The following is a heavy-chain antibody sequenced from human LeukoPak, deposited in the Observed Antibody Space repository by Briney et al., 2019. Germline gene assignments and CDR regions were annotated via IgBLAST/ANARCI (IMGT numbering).Heavy chain of an antibody. CDR3: AREQNWFDP. CDR2: INHSGST. D-gene: IGHD2/OR15-2a*01. V-gene: IGHV4-34*01. J-gene: IGHJ5*02. CDR1: GGSFSSYY. Sequence: SETLSLTCAVYGGSFSSYYWSWIRQPPWKGLEWIGEINHSGSTNYNPSLKSRVTISVDTSKNQFSLKLSSVTAADTAVYYCAREQNWFDPWGQGTLVTVSS.